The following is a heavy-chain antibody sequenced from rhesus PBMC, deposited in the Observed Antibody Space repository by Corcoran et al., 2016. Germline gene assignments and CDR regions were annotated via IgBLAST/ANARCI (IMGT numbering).Heavy chain of an antibody. Sequence: QLQLQESGPGLVKPSETLSLTCAVSGGSISGGYGWSWIRQPPGKGLVWIGHIFGRIGSTYYNPSLKSRVTISTDTSKNQFSLKLSSVTAADTAVYYCARRGDIFFDYWGQGVLVTVSS. CDR3: ARRGDIFFDY. CDR1: GGSISGGYG. J-gene: IGHJ4*01. V-gene: IGHV4S7*01. D-gene: IGHD5-42*01. CDR2: IFGRIGST.